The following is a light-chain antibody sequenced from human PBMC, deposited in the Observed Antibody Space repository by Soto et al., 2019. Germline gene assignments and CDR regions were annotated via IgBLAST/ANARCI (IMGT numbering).Light chain of an antibody. CDR3: QQYYSCPRT. V-gene: IGKV4-1*01. CDR2: WAS. CDR1: RSVLYRSDTKNY. J-gene: IGKJ4*01. Sequence: DIVMTQAPDSLAVSLGERATINCKSSRSVLYRSDTKNYLAWYQQKSGQPPKLLIYWASTRESGVPDRFSGSGSGTDFTLTISSLQAEDVAIYDCQQYYSCPRTVGGGTKVVIK.